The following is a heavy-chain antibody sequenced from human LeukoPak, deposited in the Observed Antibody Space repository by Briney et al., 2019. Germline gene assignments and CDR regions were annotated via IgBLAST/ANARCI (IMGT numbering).Heavy chain of an antibody. J-gene: IGHJ6*03. CDR1: GFTFSNYE. V-gene: IGHV3-48*03. CDR2: ISGSGDRT. Sequence: GGSLRLSCAGSGFTFSNYEITWVGEAPGKELECVADISGSGDRTYYADSVKGRFTIFRDNPKNVMYLQMNSLRVEDTGVYYCAREGNYYMDVWGKGTTVT. CDR3: AREGNYYMDV.